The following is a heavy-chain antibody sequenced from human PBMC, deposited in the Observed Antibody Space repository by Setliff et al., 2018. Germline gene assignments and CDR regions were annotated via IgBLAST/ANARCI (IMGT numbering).Heavy chain of an antibody. J-gene: IGHJ5*02. CDR3: AQTKGFVDGYLDP. V-gene: IGHV1-2*02. CDR1: ADTFTGYY. CDR2: INGNGGVT. Sequence: ASVKVSCKASADTFTGYYVHWVRQAPGQGLEWMGWINGNGGVTKYAQKFQGRVTMTSDTSISIVYMDLTRLTSDDTAVYYCAQTKGFVDGYLDPWGQGTLVTVSS. D-gene: IGHD2-21*02.